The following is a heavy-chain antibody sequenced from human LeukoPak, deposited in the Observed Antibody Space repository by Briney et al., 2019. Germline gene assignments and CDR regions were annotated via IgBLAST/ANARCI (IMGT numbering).Heavy chain of an antibody. CDR3: ARVGIIAAAGTSWFDP. D-gene: IGHD6-13*01. CDR2: INHSEST. J-gene: IGHJ5*02. Sequence: SETLSLTCAVYGGSFSGYYWSWIRQPPGKGLEWIGEINHSESTNYNPSLKSRVTISVDTSKNQFSLKLSSVTAADTAVYYCARVGIIAAAGTSWFDPWGQGTLVTVSS. V-gene: IGHV4-34*01. CDR1: GGSFSGYY.